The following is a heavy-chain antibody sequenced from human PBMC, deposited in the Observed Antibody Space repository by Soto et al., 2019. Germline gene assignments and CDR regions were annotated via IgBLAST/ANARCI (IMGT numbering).Heavy chain of an antibody. D-gene: IGHD1-26*01. CDR1: GFTFSSYG. Sequence: GGSLRLSCAASGFTFSSYGMHWVRQAPGKGLEWVAVISYDGSNKYYADSVKGRFTISRDNSKNTLYLQMNSLRAEDTAVYYCAKDLVVGVKEAEYYYYYGMDVWGQGTTVTVSS. J-gene: IGHJ6*02. CDR3: AKDLVVGVKEAEYYYYYGMDV. CDR2: ISYDGSNK. V-gene: IGHV3-30*18.